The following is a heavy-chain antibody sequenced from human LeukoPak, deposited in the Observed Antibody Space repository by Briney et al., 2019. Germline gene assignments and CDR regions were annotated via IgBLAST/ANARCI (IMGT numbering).Heavy chain of an antibody. CDR1: GGSISSSSYY. D-gene: IGHD6-19*01. V-gene: IGHV4-39*01. J-gene: IGHJ4*02. Sequence: SETLSLTCTVSGGSISSSSYYWGRIRQPPGKGLEWIGSIYYSGSTYYNPSLKSRVTISVDTSKNQFSLKLSSVTAADTAVYYCAIHLRYSSGWFWGRWGQGTLVTVSS. CDR2: IYYSGST. CDR3: AIHLRYSSGWFWGR.